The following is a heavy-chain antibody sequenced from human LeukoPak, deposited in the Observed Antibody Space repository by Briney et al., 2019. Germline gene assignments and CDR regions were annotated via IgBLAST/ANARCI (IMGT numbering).Heavy chain of an antibody. Sequence: SVKVSCKASRYTFPSYYMHRLGQAPGHRREGMGIIKPSVDSTSYAQKSHPRVTMTRDTSTSTVYMELSSLRSEDTAVYYCARASLDCYCSGGSCYSNWFDPWGQGTLVTVSS. V-gene: IGHV1-46*01. CDR2: IKPSVDST. J-gene: IGHJ5*02. D-gene: IGHD2-15*01. CDR3: ARASLDCYCSGGSCYSNWFDP. CDR1: RYTFPSYY.